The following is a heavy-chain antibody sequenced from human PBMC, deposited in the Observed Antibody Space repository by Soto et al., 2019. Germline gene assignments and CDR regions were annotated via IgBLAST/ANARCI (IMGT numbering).Heavy chain of an antibody. CDR3: ANVVVVAATPTNWFDP. CDR2: INHSGST. CDR1: GGSFSGYY. V-gene: IGHV4-34*01. D-gene: IGHD2-15*01. Sequence: SGTLSLTCAVYGGSFSGYYWSWIRQPPGKGLEWIGEINHSGSTNYNPSLKSRVTISVDTSKNQFSLKLSSVTAADTAVYYCANVVVVAATPTNWFDPWGQGTLVTVSS. J-gene: IGHJ5*02.